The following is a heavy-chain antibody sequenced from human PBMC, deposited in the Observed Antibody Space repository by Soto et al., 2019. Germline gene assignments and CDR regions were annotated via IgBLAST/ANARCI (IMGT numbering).Heavy chain of an antibody. V-gene: IGHV4-30-4*01. J-gene: IGHJ4*02. Sequence: QVQLQESGPGLVKPSQTLSLTCTVSGGSISSGDYYWSWIRQPPGKGLEWIGYIYYSGSTYYNPSLKSRXXIXVXXSKNQFSLKLNSVTAADTAVYYCAREVTGDRGIDYWGQGTLVTVSS. CDR3: AREVTGDRGIDY. CDR2: IYYSGST. CDR1: GGSISSGDYY. D-gene: IGHD7-27*01.